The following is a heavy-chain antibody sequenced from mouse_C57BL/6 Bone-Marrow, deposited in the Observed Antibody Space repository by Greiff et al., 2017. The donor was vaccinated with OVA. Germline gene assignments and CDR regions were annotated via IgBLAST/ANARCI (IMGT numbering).Heavy chain of an antibody. CDR3: ARMITTPYWYFDV. D-gene: IGHD2-4*01. V-gene: IGHV1-54*01. Sequence: LQESGAELVRPGTSVKVSCKASGYAFTNYLIEWVKQRPGQGLEWIGVINPGSGGTNYNEKFKGKATLTADKSSSTAYMQLSSLTSEDSAVYFCARMITTPYWYFDVWGTGTTVTVSS. J-gene: IGHJ1*03. CDR1: GYAFTNYL. CDR2: INPGSGGT.